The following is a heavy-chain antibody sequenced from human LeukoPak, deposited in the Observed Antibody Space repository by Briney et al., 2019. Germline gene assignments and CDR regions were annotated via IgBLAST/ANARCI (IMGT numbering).Heavy chain of an antibody. J-gene: IGHJ4*02. CDR1: GGTLSSYA. CDR2: TIPIFGTA. Sequence: GASVKVSCKASGGTLSSYAISWVRQAPGQGLEWMGGTIPIFGTANYAQKFQGRVTITTDESTSTAYMELSSLRSEDTAVYYCARARGYDLMVVTYYFDYWGQGTLVTVSS. CDR3: ARARGYDLMVVTYYFDY. D-gene: IGHD2-21*02. V-gene: IGHV1-69*05.